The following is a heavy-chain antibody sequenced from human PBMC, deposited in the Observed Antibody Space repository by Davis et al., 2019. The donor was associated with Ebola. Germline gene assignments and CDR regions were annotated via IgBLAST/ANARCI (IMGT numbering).Heavy chain of an antibody. CDR3: ARDMGIVGATEYFQH. Sequence: GESLKISCAASGFTFSSYAMHWVRQAPGKGLEWVAVISYDGSNKYYADSVKGRFTISRDNSKNTLYVQMNSLRAEDTAVYYCARDMGIVGATEYFQHWGQGTLVTVSS. CDR2: ISYDGSNK. CDR1: GFTFSSYA. D-gene: IGHD1-26*01. J-gene: IGHJ1*01. V-gene: IGHV3-30-3*01.